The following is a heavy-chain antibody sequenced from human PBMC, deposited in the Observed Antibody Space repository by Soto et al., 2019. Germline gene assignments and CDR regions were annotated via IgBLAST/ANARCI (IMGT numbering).Heavy chain of an antibody. CDR2: IYHSGST. J-gene: IGHJ4*02. Sequence: PSETLSLTCAVSGGSISSSNWWSWVRQPPGKGLEWIGEIYHSGSTNYNPSLKSRVTISVDKSKNQFSLKLSSVTAADTAVYYCARIPIAAAGTRGRTFDYWGQGTLVTVSS. CDR3: ARIPIAAAGTRGRTFDY. V-gene: IGHV4-4*02. CDR1: GGSISSSNW. D-gene: IGHD6-13*01.